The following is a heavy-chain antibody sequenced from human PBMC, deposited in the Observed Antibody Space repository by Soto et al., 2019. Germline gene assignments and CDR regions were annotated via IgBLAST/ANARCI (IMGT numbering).Heavy chain of an antibody. CDR2: IIVSNGSP. J-gene: IGHJ4*02. CDR3: AREQEDGVPGDY. Sequence: QVQLVQSGAEVKEPGASVRVSCKASGYTFTSHTLHWARQAPGQGLEWMGWIIVSNGSPRYAPQFQGRVTFGRDTSATTAYMELSSLTSEDTAVYYCAREQEDGVPGDYWGQGTLVVVSS. CDR1: GYTFTSHT. D-gene: IGHD3-3*01. V-gene: IGHV1-3*01.